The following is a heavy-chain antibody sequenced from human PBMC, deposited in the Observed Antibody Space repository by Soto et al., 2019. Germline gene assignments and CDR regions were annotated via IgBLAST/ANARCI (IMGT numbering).Heavy chain of an antibody. CDR1: GFTFSDHY. Sequence: PGGSLRLSCAASGFTFSDHYMDWVRQAPGKGLEWVGRTRNKANSYTTEYAASVKGRFTISRDDSKNSLYLQMNSLKTEDTAVYYCARTTLRAGHYGMDVWGQGTTVTVSS. CDR3: ARTTLRAGHYGMDV. V-gene: IGHV3-72*01. CDR2: TRNKANSYTT. J-gene: IGHJ6*02. D-gene: IGHD3-10*01.